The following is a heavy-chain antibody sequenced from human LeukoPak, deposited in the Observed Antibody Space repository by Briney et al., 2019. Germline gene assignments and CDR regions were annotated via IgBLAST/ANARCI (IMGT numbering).Heavy chain of an antibody. CDR2: VSTNDGNT. D-gene: IGHD3-22*01. CDR1: GYTFTNYP. Sequence: ASVRVSCKASGYTFTNYPIAWVRQAPGQGLEWMGWVSTNDGNTVYAQRLQGRVTMTTDTSTSVAYMELRSLTSDDTAVYYCTRARPGMTMMTDYWGQGTLVTVSS. V-gene: IGHV1-18*01. CDR3: TRARPGMTMMTDY. J-gene: IGHJ4*02.